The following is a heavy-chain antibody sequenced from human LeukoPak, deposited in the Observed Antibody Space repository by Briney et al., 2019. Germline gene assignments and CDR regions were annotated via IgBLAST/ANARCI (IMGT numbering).Heavy chain of an antibody. CDR1: GYTFTSYG. D-gene: IGHD3-9*01. CDR3: ARATFYDFLTGYYKGFWFDP. J-gene: IGHJ5*02. V-gene: IGHV1-18*01. Sequence: ASVKVSCKASGYTFTSYGISWVRQAPGQGLEWMGWISVYNGNTNYAQKVQGRVTMTTDTSTSTASMELRSLRSDDTAVYYCARATFYDFLTGYYKGFWFDPWGQGTLVTVSS. CDR2: ISVYNGNT.